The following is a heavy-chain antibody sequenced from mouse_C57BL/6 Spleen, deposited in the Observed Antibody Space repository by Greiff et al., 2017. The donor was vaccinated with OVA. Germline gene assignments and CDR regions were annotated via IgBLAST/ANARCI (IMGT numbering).Heavy chain of an antibody. D-gene: IGHD2-4*01. CDR2: ISSGGSYT. CDR3: ARQDDYSYAMDY. J-gene: IGHJ4*01. V-gene: IGHV5-6*02. CDR1: GFTFSSYG. Sequence: DVMLVESGGDLVKPGGSLKLSCAASGFTFSSYGMSWVRQTPDKRLEWVATISSGGSYTYYPDSVKGRFTISRDNAKNTLYLQMSSLKSEDTAMYYCARQDDYSYAMDYWGQGTSVTVSS.